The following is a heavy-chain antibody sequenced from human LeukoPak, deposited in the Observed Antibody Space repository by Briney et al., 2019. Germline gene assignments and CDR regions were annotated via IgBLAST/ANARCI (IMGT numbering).Heavy chain of an antibody. CDR3: AKDNEARYSSGWYAAFDI. J-gene: IGHJ3*02. Sequence: PGGSLSLSCAASGFTFSSYAMSWVRQAPGKGLEGVSAISGSGGSTYYADSVKGRFTISRDNSKNTLYLQMNSLRAEDTAVYYCAKDNEARYSSGWYAAFDIWGQGTMVTVSS. D-gene: IGHD6-19*01. CDR2: ISGSGGST. CDR1: GFTFSSYA. V-gene: IGHV3-23*01.